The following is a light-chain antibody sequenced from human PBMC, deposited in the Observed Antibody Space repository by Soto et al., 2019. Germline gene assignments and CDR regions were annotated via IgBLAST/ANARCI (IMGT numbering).Light chain of an antibody. V-gene: IGKV1-5*01. Sequence: IQITQSPSTLSASVEDRVIITCRASHSISKWLAWYQQKPGKAPKLLIYGASSLESGVPSRFSGSGSGTEFTLTISSLQPDDFATYYCQQYNSYDMWTFGQGTKVDIK. CDR2: GAS. J-gene: IGKJ1*01. CDR1: HSISKW. CDR3: QQYNSYDMWT.